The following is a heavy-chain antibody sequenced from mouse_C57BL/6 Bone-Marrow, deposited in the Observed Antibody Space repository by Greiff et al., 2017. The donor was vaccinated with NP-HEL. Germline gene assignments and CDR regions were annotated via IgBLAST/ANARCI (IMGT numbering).Heavy chain of an antibody. Sequence: VQLQQSGPELVKPGASVKISCKASGYTFTDYYMNWVKQSHGKSLEWIGDINPNNGGTSYNQKFKGKATLTVDKSSSTAYMELRSLTSEDSAVYYCARRVRRGYYAMDYWGQGTSVTVSS. D-gene: IGHD2-14*01. CDR2: INPNNGGT. J-gene: IGHJ4*01. V-gene: IGHV1-26*01. CDR3: ARRVRRGYYAMDY. CDR1: GYTFTDYY.